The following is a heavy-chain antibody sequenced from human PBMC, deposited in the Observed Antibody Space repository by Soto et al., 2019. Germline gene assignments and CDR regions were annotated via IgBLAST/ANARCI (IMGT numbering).Heavy chain of an antibody. J-gene: IGHJ5*02. CDR3: AREKGYCSGGSCRNWLDP. Sequence: SVKVSCKASGGTFSSYAISWVRQAPGQGLEWMGGIIPIFGTANYAQKFQGRVTITADRSTSTAYMELSSLRSEDTAVYYCAREKGYCSGGSCRNWLDPWGQGTLVTVSS. D-gene: IGHD2-15*01. CDR1: GGTFSSYA. CDR2: IIPIFGTA. V-gene: IGHV1-69*06.